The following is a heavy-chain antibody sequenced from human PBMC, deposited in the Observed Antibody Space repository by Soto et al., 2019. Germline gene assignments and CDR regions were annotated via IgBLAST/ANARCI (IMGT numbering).Heavy chain of an antibody. Sequence: GASVKVSCKASGYTFTGYYMHWVRQAPGQGLEWMGWINPNSGGTNYAQKFQGWVTMTRDTSISTAYMELSRLRSDDTAVYYCARDYYDSSGYYQFAYWGQGTLVTVSS. J-gene: IGHJ4*02. CDR2: INPNSGGT. V-gene: IGHV1-2*04. CDR3: ARDYYDSSGYYQFAY. D-gene: IGHD3-22*01. CDR1: GYTFTGYY.